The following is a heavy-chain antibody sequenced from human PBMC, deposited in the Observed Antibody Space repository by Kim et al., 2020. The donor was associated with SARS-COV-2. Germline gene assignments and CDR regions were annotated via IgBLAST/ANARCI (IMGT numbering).Heavy chain of an antibody. V-gene: IGHV3-64*01. J-gene: IGHJ3*01. CDR2: ITSNGGTL. D-gene: IGHD6-19*01. CDR1: GFTFSTYA. CDR3: ARDLHSPGWDFDV. Sequence: GGSLRLSCAASGFTFSTYAMHWVRQAPGKGLEYVSAITSNGGTLYYANSVKGRFTISRDNSKNTLSLQMGSLRPEDMAVYYCARDLHSPGWDFDVWGQGT.